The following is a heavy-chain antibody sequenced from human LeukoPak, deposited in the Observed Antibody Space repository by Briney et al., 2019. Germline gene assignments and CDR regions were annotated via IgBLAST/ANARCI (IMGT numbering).Heavy chain of an antibody. CDR3: ARCSSSRSSGCDF. J-gene: IGHJ4*02. Sequence: ASVKVSRKSSGYTFISYGVTWVRQAPGQGLEWMGWINPYNGNTHYAGYLQGRVTMTTDTSTGAAYMEMTRLRSDDTAIYYCARCSSSRSSGCDFWGQGTLVTVSS. CDR1: GYTFISYG. CDR2: INPYNGNT. D-gene: IGHD6-13*01. V-gene: IGHV1-18*01.